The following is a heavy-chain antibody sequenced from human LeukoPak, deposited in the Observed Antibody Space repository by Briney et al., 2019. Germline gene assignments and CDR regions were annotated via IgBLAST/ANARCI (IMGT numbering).Heavy chain of an antibody. CDR2: ISSSGSTI. J-gene: IGHJ3*02. V-gene: IGHV3-48*03. Sequence: GGSLRLSCAASGFTFSSYEMNWVRQAPGKGLEWVSYISSSGSTIYYADSVKGRFTISRDNAKNSLYLQMNSLRAEDTAVYYCARVGEEYQLRAPKKAFDIWGQGTMVTVSS. CDR3: ARVGEEYQLRAPKKAFDI. CDR1: GFTFSSYE. D-gene: IGHD2-2*01.